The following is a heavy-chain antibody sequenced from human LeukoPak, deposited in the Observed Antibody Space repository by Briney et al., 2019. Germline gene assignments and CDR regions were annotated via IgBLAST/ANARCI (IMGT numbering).Heavy chain of an antibody. CDR2: IWYDGSNK. J-gene: IGHJ5*02. CDR3: ARGARGFDP. V-gene: IGHV3-33*01. Sequence: GGSLRLSCAASGFTFSSYGMHWVRQAPGKGLEWVAVIWYDGSNKYYADSVKGRFTISRDNSKNTLYLQMNSLRAADTAVYYCARGARGFDPWGQGTLVTVSS. CDR1: GFTFSSYG.